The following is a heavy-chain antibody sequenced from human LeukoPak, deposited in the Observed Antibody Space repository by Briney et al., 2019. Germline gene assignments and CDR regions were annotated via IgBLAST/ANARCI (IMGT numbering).Heavy chain of an antibody. V-gene: IGHV1-2*06. D-gene: IGHD4/OR15-4a*01. Sequence: ASVKVSCKASGYTFIGYYIHWVRQAPGQGLEWMGRIDPNSGGTNYAQKFQGRATMTRDTSINTAYMELSRLRSDDTAVYYCARGGPTYGSKYNWFDPWGQGTLVTVSS. J-gene: IGHJ5*02. CDR1: GYTFIGYY. CDR2: IDPNSGGT. CDR3: ARGGPTYGSKYNWFDP.